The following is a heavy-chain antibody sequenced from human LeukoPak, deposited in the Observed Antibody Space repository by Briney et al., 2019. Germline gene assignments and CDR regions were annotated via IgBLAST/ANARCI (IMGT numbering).Heavy chain of an antibody. Sequence: SETLSLTCTVSGGSISSSTYYWGWIRQPPGKGLEWIGSIYYRGSTSYNPSLKSRVTISVDTSKNQFSLKLDSVTAADTAVYYCARNASDSGTSYFDYWGQGTLVTVSS. CDR3: ARNASDSGTSYFDY. CDR1: GGSISSSTYY. CDR2: IYYRGST. D-gene: IGHD1-26*01. V-gene: IGHV4-39*01. J-gene: IGHJ4*02.